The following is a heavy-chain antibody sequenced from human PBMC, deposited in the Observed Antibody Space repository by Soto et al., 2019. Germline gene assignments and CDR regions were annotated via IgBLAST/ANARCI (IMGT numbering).Heavy chain of an antibody. J-gene: IGHJ4*02. Sequence: QVLLVQSGVEAKKPGASVRVSCKASGYTFTGYYIHWVRLAPGQGLEWMGWVNPNNGATTFAQKFQGRVTMTWDSSISTAYMELSSLRYNDTAVYYCARDWGDSSDYWGQGTQVTVSS. D-gene: IGHD3-22*01. V-gene: IGHV1-2*02. CDR3: ARDWGDSSDY. CDR2: VNPNNGAT. CDR1: GYTFTGYY.